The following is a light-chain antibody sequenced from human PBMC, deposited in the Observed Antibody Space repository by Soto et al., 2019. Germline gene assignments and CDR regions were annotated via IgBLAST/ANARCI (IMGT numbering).Light chain of an antibody. CDR2: DAS. J-gene: IGKJ1*01. CDR1: QGISNY. Sequence: DIQMTQSPSSLSASVGDRVTITCRASQGISNYLAWYQQKPGKAPKLLIYDASTLESGVSSRFSGTGSETECTLTITDLQADDLATYFCHQYKTYSKFGQGTKVDIK. V-gene: IGKV1-16*01. CDR3: HQYKTYSK.